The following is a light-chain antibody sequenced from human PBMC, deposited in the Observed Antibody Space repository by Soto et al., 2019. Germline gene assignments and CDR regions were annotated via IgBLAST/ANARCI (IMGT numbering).Light chain of an antibody. CDR2: DVN. V-gene: IGLV2-8*01. Sequence: QSALTQPPSASVSPGQSVTISCTGTSSDVGGYSFVSWYQQHPGKAPKVLIYDVNKRPSGVPDRFSGSKSGNTASLTVSGLRAEDEADYYCSSHAGADNPIVFGTGTKLTVL. CDR1: SSDVGGYSF. CDR3: SSHAGADNPIV. J-gene: IGLJ1*01.